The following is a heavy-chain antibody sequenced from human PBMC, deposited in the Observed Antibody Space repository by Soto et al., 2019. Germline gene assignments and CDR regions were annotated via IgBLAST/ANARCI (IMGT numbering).Heavy chain of an antibody. CDR1: GGSFSGYY. CDR2: INHSGST. V-gene: IGHV4-34*01. J-gene: IGHJ4*02. D-gene: IGHD5-18*01. CDR3: ARGFVDTAMAHYFDY. Sequence: SETLSLTCAVYGGSFSGYYWSWIRQPPGKGLEWIGEINHSGSTNYNPSLKSRVTISVDTSKNQFSLKLSSVTAADTAVYYCARGFVDTAMAHYFDYWGQGTLVTVSS.